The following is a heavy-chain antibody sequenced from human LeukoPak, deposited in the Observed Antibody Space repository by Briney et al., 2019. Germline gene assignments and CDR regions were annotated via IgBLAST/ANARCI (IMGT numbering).Heavy chain of an antibody. D-gene: IGHD3-10*01. CDR3: ARLLTMVRGARDY. CDR2: IYSGGST. V-gene: IGHV3-53*01. Sequence: PGGSLRLSCAASGFPVISNYMSGVRQAPGKGLEGVSVIYSGGSTYYADTVKGRFTISRDNSKNTLYLQMNSLRAEDTAVYYCARLLTMVRGARDYWGQGTLVTVSS. J-gene: IGHJ4*02. CDR1: GFPVISNY.